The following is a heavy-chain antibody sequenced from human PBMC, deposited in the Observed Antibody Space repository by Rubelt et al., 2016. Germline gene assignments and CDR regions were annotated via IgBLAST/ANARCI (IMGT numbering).Heavy chain of an antibody. CDR1: GGSISTYY. D-gene: IGHD2-8*01. CDR2: IYYTGST. J-gene: IGHJ4*02. V-gene: IGHV4-59*01. Sequence: QLQLQESGPGLVKPSETLSLTCSVSGGSISTYYWSWIRQPPGKGPEWIAYIYYTGSTNYNPSLKSRVSILIERSKNQFSLKLSSVTAADTAVYYCARQEACTNGVCSPFDYWGQGTLVTVSS. CDR3: ARQEACTNGVCSPFDY.